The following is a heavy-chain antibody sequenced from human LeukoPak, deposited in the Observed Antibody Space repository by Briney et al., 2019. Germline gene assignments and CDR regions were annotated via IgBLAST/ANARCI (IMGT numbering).Heavy chain of an antibody. CDR2: ISYDGSNK. J-gene: IGHJ4*02. Sequence: GGSLRLSCAASGFTFSSYGMHWVRQAPGKGLEWVAIISYDGSNKYYADSVKGRFTISRDNSKNTLYLQMNSLRAADTAVYYCVKDSYTSGYYYVSDSWGQGTLVTVSS. CDR1: GFTFSSYG. D-gene: IGHD3-22*01. CDR3: VKDSYTSGYYYVSDS. V-gene: IGHV3-30*18.